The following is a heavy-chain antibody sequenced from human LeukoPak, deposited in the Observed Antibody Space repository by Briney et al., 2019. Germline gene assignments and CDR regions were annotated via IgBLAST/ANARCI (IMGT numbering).Heavy chain of an antibody. CDR1: GGSIRSSNW. J-gene: IGHJ4*02. V-gene: IGHV4-4*02. Sequence: PSGTLSLTCAVSGGSIRSSNWWSWVRQPPGKGLEWIGEIYHSGSTNYNPSLKSRVTISVDTSKNQFSLKLSSVTAADTAVYYCARQETHYGTIVLMVYETYYFDYWGQGTLVTVSS. D-gene: IGHD2-8*01. CDR2: IYHSGST. CDR3: ARQETHYGTIVLMVYETYYFDY.